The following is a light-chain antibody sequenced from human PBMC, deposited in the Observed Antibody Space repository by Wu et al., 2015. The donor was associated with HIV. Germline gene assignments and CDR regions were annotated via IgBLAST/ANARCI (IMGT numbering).Light chain of an antibody. CDR2: DAS. J-gene: IGKJ2*01. CDR1: QSVSNY. V-gene: IGKV3-15*01. Sequence: EIVLTQSPATLSLSPGERATLSCRASQSVSNYLAWYQQKVGQPPRLLMYDASIRATGIPARFSGSGSGTEFTLTISSIQSEDFAVYSCQQYNHWPPNTFGQGTKLEIK. CDR3: QQYNHWPPNT.